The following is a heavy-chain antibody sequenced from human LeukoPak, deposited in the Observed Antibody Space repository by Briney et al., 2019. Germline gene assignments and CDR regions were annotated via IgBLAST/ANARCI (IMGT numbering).Heavy chain of an antibody. CDR1: GYNFTNYW. J-gene: IGHJ4*02. CDR3: ARRRDGYNYVGTDY. D-gene: IGHD5-24*01. CDR2: IYPGDSDT. Sequence: GESLKISCKGSGYNFTNYWIGWVRQMPGKGLEWMGIIYPGDSDTTYSPSFQGQVTISADKSISTAYLQWSCLKASDTAMYYCARRRDGYNYVGTDYWGQGTLVTVSS. V-gene: IGHV5-51*01.